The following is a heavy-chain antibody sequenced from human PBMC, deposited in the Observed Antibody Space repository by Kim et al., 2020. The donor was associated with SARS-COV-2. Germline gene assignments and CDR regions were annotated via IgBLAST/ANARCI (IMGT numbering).Heavy chain of an antibody. CDR1: GFTFSSYG. Sequence: GGSLRLSCAASGFTFSSYGMHWVRQAPGKGLEWVAVISYDGSNKYYADSVKGRFTISRDNSKNTLYLQMNSLRAEDTAVYYCARDNTARWGGYYYYGMDVWGQGTTVTVSS. CDR3: ARDNTARWGGYYYYGMDV. CDR2: ISYDGSNK. V-gene: IGHV3-33*05. J-gene: IGHJ6*02. D-gene: IGHD3-16*01.